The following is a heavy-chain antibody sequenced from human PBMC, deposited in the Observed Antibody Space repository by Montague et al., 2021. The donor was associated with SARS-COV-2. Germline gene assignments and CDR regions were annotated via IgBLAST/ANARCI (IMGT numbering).Heavy chain of an antibody. Sequence: SETLSLTCTVSGGSVSSSNYYWGWIRQPPGKGLEWIGSIHYSGSTYYKPSLKSRVTISLDTSKNQFSLKLNSVTAADMAVYYCSRGDFGVVIIPYYYYYMDVWGKGTTVTVSS. V-gene: IGHV4-39*01. CDR1: GGSVSSSNYY. J-gene: IGHJ6*03. CDR3: SRGDFGVVIIPYYYYYMDV. CDR2: IHYSGST. D-gene: IGHD3-3*01.